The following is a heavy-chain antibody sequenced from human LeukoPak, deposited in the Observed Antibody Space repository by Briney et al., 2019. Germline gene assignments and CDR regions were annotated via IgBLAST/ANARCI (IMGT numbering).Heavy chain of an antibody. CDR1: GGSFSGYY. Sequence: SETLSLTCAVYGGSFSGYYWSWIRQPPGKGLEWIGEISHSGSTNYNPSLKSRFTISVDTSKNQCSLKLSSVTAAETAVYYCAREGRYRYGYNEYHLYMDIWGKGTTVTVSS. D-gene: IGHD5-24*01. CDR3: AREGRYRYGYNEYHLYMDI. V-gene: IGHV4-34*01. CDR2: ISHSGST. J-gene: IGHJ6*03.